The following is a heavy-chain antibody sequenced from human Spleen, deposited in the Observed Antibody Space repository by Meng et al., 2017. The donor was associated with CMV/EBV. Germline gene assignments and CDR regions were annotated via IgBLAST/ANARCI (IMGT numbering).Heavy chain of an antibody. Sequence: ASVKVSCKASGYSFTFYHMHWVRQAPGQGLEWMGWINPNSGGTNYAQKFQGRVTMTRDTSISTAYMELSRLRSDDTAVYYCARDLVAPYYYGMDVWGQGTTVTVSS. CDR1: GYSFTFYH. CDR2: INPNSGGT. J-gene: IGHJ6*02. V-gene: IGHV1-2*02. CDR3: ARDLVAPYYYGMDV.